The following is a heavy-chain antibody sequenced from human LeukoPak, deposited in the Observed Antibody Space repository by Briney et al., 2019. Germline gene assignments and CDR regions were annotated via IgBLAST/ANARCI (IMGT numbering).Heavy chain of an antibody. V-gene: IGHV4-34*01. CDR3: ATPLTGLHY. D-gene: IGHD1-14*01. Sequence: SETLSLTCAVYGGSFSGYYWSWIRQPPGKGLEWIGEINHSGSTNYNPSLKSRVTISVDTSKNQFSLKLSSVTAADTAVYYCATPLTGLHYWGQGTLVIVSS. CDR2: INHSGST. CDR1: GGSFSGYY. J-gene: IGHJ4*02.